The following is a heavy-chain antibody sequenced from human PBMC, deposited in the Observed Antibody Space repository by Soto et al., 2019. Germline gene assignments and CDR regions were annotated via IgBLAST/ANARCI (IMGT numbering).Heavy chain of an antibody. J-gene: IGHJ4*02. Sequence: GGSLKLSCAASGFTFTRYSMNWVRQAPGKGLEWVSSISSTTNYIYYADSMKGRLTVSRDNAKNSVYLDMNSLSAEDTAVYYCARESEDLTSNFDYWGQGTLVTVSS. V-gene: IGHV3-21*01. CDR3: ARESEDLTSNFDY. CDR2: ISSTTNYI. CDR1: GFTFTRYS.